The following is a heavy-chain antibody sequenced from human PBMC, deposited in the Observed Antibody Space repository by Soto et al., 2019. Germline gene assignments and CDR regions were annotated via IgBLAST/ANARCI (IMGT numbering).Heavy chain of an antibody. CDR2: ISPFHGDT. J-gene: IGHJ4*02. D-gene: IGHD3-16*01. CDR3: ARSDHVDRYFDY. Sequence: QVELVQSGPEVKKPGASVKVSCKASGYSFTNYAIGWVRQAPGQGLEWVGWISPFHGDTNYAQNFQGRITVTTDSSTSTVYMDLGRLRSVDTAVYYCARSDHVDRYFDYWGQGTRITVSS. V-gene: IGHV1-18*01. CDR1: GYSFTNYA.